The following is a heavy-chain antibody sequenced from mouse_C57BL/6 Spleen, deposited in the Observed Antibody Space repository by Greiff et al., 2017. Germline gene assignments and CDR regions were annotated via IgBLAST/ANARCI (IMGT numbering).Heavy chain of an antibody. D-gene: IGHD1-1*01. CDR1: GFNIKDDY. CDR3: TTEVVVEEAY. J-gene: IGHJ3*01. CDR2: IDPENGDT. Sequence: EVQLVESGAELVRPGASVKLSCTASGFNIKDDYMHWVKQRPEQGLEWIGWIDPENGDTEYASKFQGKATITADTSSNTAYLQLSSLTSEDTAVYYCTTEVVVEEAYWGQGTLVTVSA. V-gene: IGHV14-4*01.